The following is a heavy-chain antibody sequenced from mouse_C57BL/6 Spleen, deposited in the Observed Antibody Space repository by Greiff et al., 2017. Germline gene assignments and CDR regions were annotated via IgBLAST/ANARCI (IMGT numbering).Heavy chain of an antibody. D-gene: IGHD3-2*02. Sequence: QVQLKESGAELARPGASVKLSCKASGYTFTSYGISWVKQRTGQGLEWIGEIYPRSGNTYYNEKFKGKATLTADKSSSTAYMELRSLTSEDSAVYFCARSLDSSGYRFAYWGQGTLVTVSA. J-gene: IGHJ3*01. V-gene: IGHV1-81*01. CDR3: ARSLDSSGYRFAY. CDR1: GYTFTSYG. CDR2: IYPRSGNT.